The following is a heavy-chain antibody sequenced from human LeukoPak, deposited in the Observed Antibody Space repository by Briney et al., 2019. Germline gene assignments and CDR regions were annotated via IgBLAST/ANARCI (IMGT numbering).Heavy chain of an antibody. CDR3: ARDGPGYSSSWYVQDYYYGMDV. D-gene: IGHD6-13*01. Sequence: GGSLRLSCAASGFTFSSYSMNWVRQAPGKGLEWVSYISSCSSTIYYADSVKGRFTISRDNAKNSLYLQMNSLRAEDTAVYYCARDGPGYSSSWYVQDYYYGMDVWGQGTTVTVSS. CDR1: GFTFSSYS. J-gene: IGHJ6*02. V-gene: IGHV3-48*04. CDR2: ISSCSSTI.